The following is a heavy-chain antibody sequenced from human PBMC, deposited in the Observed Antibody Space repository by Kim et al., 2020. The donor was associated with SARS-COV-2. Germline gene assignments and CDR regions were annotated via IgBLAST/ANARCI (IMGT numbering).Heavy chain of an antibody. J-gene: IGHJ4*02. Sequence: SVKVSCKASGGTFSSYAISWVRQAPGQGLEWMGGIIPIFGTANYAQKFQGRVTITADESTSTAYMELSSLRSEDTAVYYCARGGYYYDSSGHSGFDYWGQGTLVTVSS. CDR2: IIPIFGTA. V-gene: IGHV1-69*13. CDR3: ARGGYYYDSSGHSGFDY. CDR1: GGTFSSYA. D-gene: IGHD3-22*01.